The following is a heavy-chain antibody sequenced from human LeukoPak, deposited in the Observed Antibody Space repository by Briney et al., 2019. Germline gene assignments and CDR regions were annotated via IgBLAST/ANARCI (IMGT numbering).Heavy chain of an antibody. CDR1: GFTFSNYW. V-gene: IGHV3-74*01. J-gene: IGHJ5*02. Sequence: GGSLRLSCAASGFTFSNYWMHWVRQAPGKGLVWVSRINSDGINTSYADSVKGRFTISRDNAKNTLNLQMNSLRAEDTGVYYCARDLGQYYDTSDNWFDPWGQGTLVTVSS. CDR2: INSDGINT. CDR3: ARDLGQYYDTSDNWFDP. D-gene: IGHD3-22*01.